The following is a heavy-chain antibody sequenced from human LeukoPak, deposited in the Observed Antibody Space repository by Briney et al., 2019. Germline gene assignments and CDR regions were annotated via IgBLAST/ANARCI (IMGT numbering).Heavy chain of an antibody. Sequence: PGGSLRLSCAASGFTFSSYSMNWVRQAPGKGLEWVSYISSSSSTIYYADSVKGRFTISRDNAKNSLYLQMNSLRAEDTAVYYCARDPSAGTPYFDYWGQGTLVTVSS. CDR1: GFTFSSYS. CDR2: ISSSSSTI. D-gene: IGHD6-13*01. CDR3: ARDPSAGTPYFDY. J-gene: IGHJ4*02. V-gene: IGHV3-48*01.